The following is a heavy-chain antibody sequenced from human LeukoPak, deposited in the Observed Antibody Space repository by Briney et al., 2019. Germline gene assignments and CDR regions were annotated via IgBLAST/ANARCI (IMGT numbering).Heavy chain of an antibody. CDR1: GFTFSSYS. V-gene: IGHV3-21*01. CDR3: ARDPTYYLRYGYFDS. D-gene: IGHD1-26*01. Sequence: TGGSLRLSCAASGFTFSSYSMNWVRQAPGKGPEWISSISSSSSYIYYADSVKGRFTISRDNAKNSLYLQMNSLRPEDTAVYYCARDPTYYLRYGYFDSWGQGTLVTVSS. J-gene: IGHJ4*02. CDR2: ISSSSSYI.